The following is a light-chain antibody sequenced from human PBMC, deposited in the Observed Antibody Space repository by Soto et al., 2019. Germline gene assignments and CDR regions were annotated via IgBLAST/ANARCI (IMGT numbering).Light chain of an antibody. J-gene: IGKJ3*01. Sequence: EIVLTQSPGTLSLSPGERATLSCRASQSVSSSYLAWYQQTPGQPPRLLIYGASSRATGIPDRFSGSGSGTDFTLTISRLESADFAVYYCQQYTTSPFTFGPGTKVDIK. V-gene: IGKV3-20*01. CDR1: QSVSSSY. CDR2: GAS. CDR3: QQYTTSPFT.